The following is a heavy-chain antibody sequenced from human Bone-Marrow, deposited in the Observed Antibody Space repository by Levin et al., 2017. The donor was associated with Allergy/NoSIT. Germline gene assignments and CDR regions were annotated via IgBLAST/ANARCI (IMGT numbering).Heavy chain of an antibody. J-gene: IGHJ6*02. CDR3: ARDRPCRVTVVTPANYYYGMDV. Sequence: GGSLRLSCAASGFTFSSYEMNWVRQAPGKGLEWVSYISSSGSTIYYADSVKGRFTISRDNAKNSLYLQMNSLRAEDTAVYYCARDRPCRVTVVTPANYYYGMDVWGQGTTVTVSS. D-gene: IGHD4-23*01. CDR1: GFTFSSYE. V-gene: IGHV3-48*03. CDR2: ISSSGSTI.